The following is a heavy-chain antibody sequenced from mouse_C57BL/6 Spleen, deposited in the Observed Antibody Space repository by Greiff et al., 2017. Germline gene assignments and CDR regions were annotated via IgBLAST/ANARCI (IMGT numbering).Heavy chain of an antibody. CDR1: GFTFSSYA. V-gene: IGHV5-4*03. Sequence: EVKVVESGGGLVKPGGSLKLSCAASGFTFSSYAMSWVRQTPEKRLEWVATISDGGSYTYYPDNVKGRFTITRDNTKNNLYLQMSHLKSEDTAMYYCARAGYRNLYAMDYWGQGTSVTVSS. D-gene: IGHD2-5*01. CDR2: ISDGGSYT. CDR3: ARAGYRNLYAMDY. J-gene: IGHJ4*01.